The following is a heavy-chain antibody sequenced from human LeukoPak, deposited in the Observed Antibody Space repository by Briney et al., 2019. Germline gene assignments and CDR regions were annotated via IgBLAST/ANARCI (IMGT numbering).Heavy chain of an antibody. J-gene: IGHJ4*02. CDR2: IYHSGST. Sequence: PSETLSLTCTVSGSGYSISGGYYWGWIRQPPGKGLEWIGSIYHSGSTYYNPSLKSRATISVDTSKNQFSLKLKSVTAADTVVYYCAGQFDSSGSYFYWGQGTLVTVSS. D-gene: IGHD3-22*01. CDR1: GSGYSISGGYY. V-gene: IGHV4-38-2*02. CDR3: AGQFDSSGSYFY.